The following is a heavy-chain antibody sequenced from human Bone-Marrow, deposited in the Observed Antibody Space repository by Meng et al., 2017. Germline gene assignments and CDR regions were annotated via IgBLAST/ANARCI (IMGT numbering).Heavy chain of an antibody. V-gene: IGHV1-2*06. CDR2: INPKSGDT. D-gene: IGHD6-25*01. Sequence: QVQVVLPGAEVKKPGASVKVSCKPSGYNFPDYYIHWVRRAPGQGLEWMGRINPKSGDTHYAQKFQARVTMTGDTSISTAYMELSGLRSDDTAMYYCARDEDISAAGKLFGDYWGQGTLVTVSS. CDR1: GYNFPDYY. CDR3: ARDEDISAAGKLFGDY. J-gene: IGHJ4*02.